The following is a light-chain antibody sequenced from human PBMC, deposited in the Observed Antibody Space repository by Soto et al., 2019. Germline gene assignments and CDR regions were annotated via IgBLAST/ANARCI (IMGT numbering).Light chain of an antibody. CDR2: GNS. CDR1: SSNIGAGYD. CDR3: QSYDSSLNGSVV. Sequence: QSVLTQPPSVSGAPGQRVTISCTGSSSNIGAGYDVHWYQQIPGTAPKLLIYGNSNRPSGVPDRCSGSKSGTSASLAITGLQAEDEADYYCQSYDSSLNGSVVFGGGTKVTVL. V-gene: IGLV1-40*01. J-gene: IGLJ2*01.